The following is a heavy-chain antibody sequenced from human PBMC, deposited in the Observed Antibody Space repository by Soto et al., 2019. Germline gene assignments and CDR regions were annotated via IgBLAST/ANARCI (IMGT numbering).Heavy chain of an antibody. J-gene: IGHJ3*01. CDR2: HYDVFGS. D-gene: IGHD1-1*01. V-gene: IGHV3-53*01. Sequence: DVQLVESGGGLIQPGESLRLSCAAFGLTVSGTKYVAWVRQAPGKGLEWVSAHYDVFGSFYADSVKGRFTTSSDRSKSTVYLQMNDLRPDDTAVYYCASWHEREHAYDVWGQGTTVIVSS. CDR1: GLTVSGTKY. CDR3: ASWHEREHAYDV.